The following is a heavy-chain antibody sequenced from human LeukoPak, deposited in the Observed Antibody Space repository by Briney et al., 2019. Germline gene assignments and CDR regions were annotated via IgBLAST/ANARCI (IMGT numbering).Heavy chain of an antibody. D-gene: IGHD6-13*01. CDR3: ARTRSSSWKYYYYMDV. J-gene: IGHJ6*03. CDR2: IYTSGST. V-gene: IGHV4-39*07. CDR1: GGSISSSSYY. Sequence: SETLSLTCTVSGGSISSSSYYWGWIRQPPGTGLEWLGSIYTSGSTNYNPSLKSRVTISVDTSKNQFSLKLSSVTAADTAVYYCARTRSSSWKYYYYMDVWGKGTTVTVSS.